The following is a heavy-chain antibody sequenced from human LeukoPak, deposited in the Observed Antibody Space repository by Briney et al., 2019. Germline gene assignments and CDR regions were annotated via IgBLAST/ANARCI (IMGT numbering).Heavy chain of an antibody. J-gene: IGHJ4*02. D-gene: IGHD1-26*01. CDR1: GGSVSSGSYY. CDR3: ARDGSSGSYV. CDR2: IYYSGST. Sequence: PSETLSLTCTVSGGSVSSGSYYWSWIRQPPGKGLEWIGYIYYSGSTNYNPSLKSRVTISVDTSKNQFSLKLSSVTAADTAVYYCARDGSSGSYVWGQGTLVTVSS. V-gene: IGHV4-61*01.